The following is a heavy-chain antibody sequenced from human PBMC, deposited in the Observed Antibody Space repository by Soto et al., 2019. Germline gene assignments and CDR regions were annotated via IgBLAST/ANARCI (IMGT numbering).Heavy chain of an antibody. V-gene: IGHV4-34*01. CDR3: ARATIFSRISAPTFDD. J-gene: IGHJ4*02. Sequence: SETLSLTCAVYGGSFSGYYWSWIRQPPGKGLEWIGEINHSGSTNYNPSLKSRVTISVDTSKNQFSLKLSSVTAADTAVYYCARATIFSRISAPTFDDWGQGSLVTVSS. CDR1: GGSFSGYY. CDR2: INHSGST. D-gene: IGHD3-3*01.